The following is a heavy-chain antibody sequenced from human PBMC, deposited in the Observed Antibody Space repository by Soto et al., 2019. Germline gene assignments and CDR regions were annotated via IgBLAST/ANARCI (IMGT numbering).Heavy chain of an antibody. V-gene: IGHV3-30*18. CDR1: GFTFRTYG. J-gene: IGHJ5*02. D-gene: IGHD6-19*01. CDR2: ISNDGSEK. CDR3: AKDVSDTGWELPFDP. Sequence: QVPFVEAGGGVVQPGRSLRLFCAASGFTFRTYGMHWVRPAPGKGLEWVAVISNDGSEKYFADSVKGRFAISRANSKITLFLQMNSLRDDDTAVYYCAKDVSDTGWELPFDPGGQGTQVTVSS.